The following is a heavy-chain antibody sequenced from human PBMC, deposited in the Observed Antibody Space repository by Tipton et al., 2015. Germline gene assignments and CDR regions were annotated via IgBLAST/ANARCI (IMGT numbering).Heavy chain of an antibody. V-gene: IGHV4-4*02. CDR1: GGSISSSNW. CDR2: IYQSGNT. J-gene: IGHJ4*02. Sequence: TLSLTCAVSGGSISSSNWWTWVRQPPGKGLEWIGEIYQSGNTNYNPSLKSRVTISADKSKNQFSLKLKSVTAADTAVYYCARRCGGDCYWGYYFDYWGQGTLVNASS. D-gene: IGHD2-21*01. CDR3: ARRCGGDCYWGYYFDY.